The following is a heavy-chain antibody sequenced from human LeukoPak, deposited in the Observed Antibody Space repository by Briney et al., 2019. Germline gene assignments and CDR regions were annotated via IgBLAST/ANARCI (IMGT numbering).Heavy chain of an antibody. CDR3: ASGFYYFDY. V-gene: IGHV3-7*01. CDR2: IKQDGSEK. D-gene: IGHD5-12*01. CDR1: GFTFSDYW. J-gene: IGHJ4*02. Sequence: GGSLRLSCAASGFTFSDYWMSWVRQAPGKGLEWVGNIKQDGSEKYYVDSVKGRFTISRDNAKNSLYLQMNSLRAEDTAVYYCASGFYYFDYWGQGTLVTVSS.